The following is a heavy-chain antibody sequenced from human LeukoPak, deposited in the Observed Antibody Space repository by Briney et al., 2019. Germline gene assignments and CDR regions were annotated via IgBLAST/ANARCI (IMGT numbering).Heavy chain of an antibody. D-gene: IGHD3-10*01. CDR3: AKSMDVTCYGSGSCNAFDI. J-gene: IGHJ3*02. V-gene: IGHV3-9*01. CDR1: GFTFDDYA. Sequence: QPGRSLRLSCAASGFTFDDYAMHWVRQAPGKGLEWVSGISWNSGSIGYADSVKGRFTISRDNAKNSLYLQMSSLRAEDTALYYCAKSMDVTCYGSGSCNAFDIWGQGTMVTVSS. CDR2: ISWNSGSI.